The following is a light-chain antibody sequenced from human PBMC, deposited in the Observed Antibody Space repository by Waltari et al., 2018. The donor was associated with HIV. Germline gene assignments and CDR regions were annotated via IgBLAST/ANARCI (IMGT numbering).Light chain of an antibody. Sequence: QSALTQPASVSGFPGQTINISCTGISTDSRFYQHVSWYQQHPGSVPRLIIYDIDSRPSVSSDHCSGARSGDSASLTISGLQSGDEAHYFCASNRLDSTLVFGGGTKLTIL. CDR1: STDSRFYQH. J-gene: IGLJ2*01. CDR2: DID. V-gene: IGLV2-14*03. CDR3: ASNRLDSTLV.